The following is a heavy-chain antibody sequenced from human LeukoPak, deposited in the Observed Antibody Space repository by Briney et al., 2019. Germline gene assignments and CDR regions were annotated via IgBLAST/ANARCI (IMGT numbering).Heavy chain of an antibody. D-gene: IGHD6-13*01. CDR2: INSDGSST. V-gene: IGHV3-74*01. CDR3: ARGGPIAAAGVYFDY. CDR1: GFTFSSYW. Sequence: GGSLRLSCAASGFTFSSYWMHWVRQAPGKGLVWVSRINSDGSSTSYADSVKGRFTISRDNAKNTLYLQMNSLRAEVTAVYYCARGGPIAAAGVYFDYWGQGTLVTVSS. J-gene: IGHJ4*02.